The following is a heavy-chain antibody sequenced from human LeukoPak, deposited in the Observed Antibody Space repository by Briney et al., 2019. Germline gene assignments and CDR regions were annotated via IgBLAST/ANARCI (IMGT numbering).Heavy chain of an antibody. CDR1: GFTFSSYS. D-gene: IGHD2-2*01. J-gene: IGHJ4*02. CDR3: ASDALYSYCSSTSCYGPNDY. Sequence: PGGSLRLSCAASGFTFSSYSMNWVRQAPGKGLEWVSSISSSSSYIYYADSVKGRFTISRDNAKSSLYLQMNSLRAEDTAVYYCASDALYSYCSSTSCYGPNDYWGQGTLVTVSS. CDR2: ISSSSSYI. V-gene: IGHV3-21*01.